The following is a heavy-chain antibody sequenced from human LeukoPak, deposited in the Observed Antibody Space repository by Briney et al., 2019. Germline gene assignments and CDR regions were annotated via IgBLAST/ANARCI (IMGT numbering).Heavy chain of an antibody. Sequence: SETLSLTCTVSGVSISSYHWSWLRQPPGKGLEWFGNIYYSGSTNYNPSLKSRLTISVHTSKNQFSLKLSSVTPADTAVFYCARHLRNWLYPWGHGALVSVSS. CDR2: IYYSGST. CDR3: ARHLRNWLYP. J-gene: IGHJ5*02. CDR1: GVSISSYH. V-gene: IGHV4-59*08.